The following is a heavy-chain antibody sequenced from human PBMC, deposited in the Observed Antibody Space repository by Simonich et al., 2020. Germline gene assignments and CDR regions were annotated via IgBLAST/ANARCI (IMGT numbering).Heavy chain of an antibody. CDR2: INHSGST. J-gene: IGHJ3*02. D-gene: IGHD1-26*01. CDR1: GGSFSGYY. V-gene: IGHV4-34*01. Sequence: QVQLQQWGAGLLKPSETLSLTCAVYGGSFSGYYWSWIRQPPAKGLEWIGEINHSGSTNYNPSPKSRVTISVDTSKNQFSLKLSSVTAADTAVYYCASPSGSYAGGHAFDIWGQGTMVTVSS. CDR3: ASPSGSYAGGHAFDI.